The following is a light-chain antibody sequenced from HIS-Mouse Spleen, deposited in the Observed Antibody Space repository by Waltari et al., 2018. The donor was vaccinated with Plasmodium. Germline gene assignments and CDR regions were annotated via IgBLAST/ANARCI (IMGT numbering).Light chain of an antibody. CDR3: NSRDSSGNHQV. V-gene: IGLV3-19*01. CDR1: SLRSYY. J-gene: IGLJ3*02. Sequence: SSELTQDPAVSVALGQTVRITCQGASLRSYYTRLYQQKPGQAPVLVIYGKNNRPSGIPDRFSGSSSGNTASLTITGAQAEDEADYYCNSRDSSGNHQVFGGGTKLTVL. CDR2: GKN.